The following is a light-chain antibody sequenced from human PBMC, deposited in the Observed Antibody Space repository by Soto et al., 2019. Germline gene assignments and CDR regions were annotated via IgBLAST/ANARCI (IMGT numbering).Light chain of an antibody. CDR1: QSVSSY. V-gene: IGKV3-20*01. CDR3: QQYGSSPFT. CDR2: GAS. Sequence: EIVLTQSPATLSLSPWERATLSCRASQSVSSYLAWYQQKPGQAPRLLIYGASSRATGIPDRFSGSGSGTDFTLPISRLEPEDFAMYYCQQYGSSPFTFGGGTKVDIK. J-gene: IGKJ4*01.